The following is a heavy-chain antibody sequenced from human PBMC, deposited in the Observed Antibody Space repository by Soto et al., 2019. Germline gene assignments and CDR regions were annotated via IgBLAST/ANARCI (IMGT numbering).Heavy chain of an antibody. CDR1: GFSLSTSGVG. CDR3: AHRRRAAGGYFFDY. CDR2: IYWDADK. Sequence: QITLKESGPTLVKPTQTLTLTCTFSGFSLSTSGVGVGWIRQPPGKALEWLALIYWDADKRYSPSLKSRLTITKDTSKNQVVLTMTNMDPMDTATYYCAHRRRAAGGYFFDYWGQGTLVTVSS. D-gene: IGHD6-25*01. V-gene: IGHV2-5*02. J-gene: IGHJ4*02.